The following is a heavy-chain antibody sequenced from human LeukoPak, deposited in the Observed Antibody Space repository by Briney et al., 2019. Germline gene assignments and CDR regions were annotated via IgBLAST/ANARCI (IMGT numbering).Heavy chain of an antibody. J-gene: IGHJ4*02. CDR2: ISGSGGST. CDR3: SKERRVVVEADRSFYDS. CDR1: GFTFSSYA. D-gene: IGHD3-22*01. Sequence: GGSLRLSCAASGFTFSSYAMSWVRQAPGKGLEWVSAISGSGGSTYYADSVKGRFSISRDHSKHTLYLQMNSLRAEDTAVYYCSKERRVVVEADRSFYDSWGQGTLVTVSS. V-gene: IGHV3-23*01.